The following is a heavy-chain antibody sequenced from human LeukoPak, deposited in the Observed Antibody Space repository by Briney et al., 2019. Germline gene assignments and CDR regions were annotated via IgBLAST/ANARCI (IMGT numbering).Heavy chain of an antibody. CDR3: ARQIAVAGEWAFDI. CDR1: GVSISSGSYF. D-gene: IGHD6-19*01. V-gene: IGHV4-39*01. CDR2: INYRGST. Sequence: PSETLSLTCTVSGVSISSGSYFWIWIRQPPGMGLEWIGSINYRGSTYYNPSLKSRVTISVDTSKNQFSLKLSSVTAADTALYYCARQIAVAGEWAFDIWGQGTMVTVSS. J-gene: IGHJ3*02.